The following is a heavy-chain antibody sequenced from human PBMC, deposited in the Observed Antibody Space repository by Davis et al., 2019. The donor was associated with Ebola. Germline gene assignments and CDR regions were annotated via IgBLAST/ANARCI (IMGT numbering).Heavy chain of an antibody. CDR3: ASLIVATIWGNDY. J-gene: IGHJ4*02. V-gene: IGHV4-59*01. Sequence: MPSDTLSPTFTAPGCPISRYYWSWIRQLPGKGLEWIGYIYYSGSTNYNPSLKSRVTISVDTSKNQFALKLSSVTAADTAVYYCASLIVATIWGNDYWGQGTLVTVSS. CDR1: GCPISRYY. CDR2: IYYSGST. D-gene: IGHD5-12*01.